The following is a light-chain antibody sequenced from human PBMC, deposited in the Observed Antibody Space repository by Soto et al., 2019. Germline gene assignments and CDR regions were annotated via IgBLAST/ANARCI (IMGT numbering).Light chain of an antibody. CDR2: DVN. CDR3: SSYAGINNLGV. J-gene: IGLJ1*01. CDR1: SSDVDNYRY. Sequence: QSALTQPASVSGYPGQSITISCTGTSSDVDNYRYVSWYQQHPGQAPRLMIFDVNNRPLGVSDRFSGSKSGNTASLTISGLQAEDEADYYCSSYAGINNLGVFGTGTKLTVL. V-gene: IGLV2-14*03.